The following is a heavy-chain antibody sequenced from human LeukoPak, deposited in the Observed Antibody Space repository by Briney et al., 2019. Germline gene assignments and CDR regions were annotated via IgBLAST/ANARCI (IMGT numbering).Heavy chain of an antibody. CDR1: GYTFITYA. V-gene: IGHV1-3*01. CDR3: ARSVRVVLDWNVGYYFDY. J-gene: IGHJ4*02. D-gene: IGHD1-1*01. Sequence: ASVKVSCKASGYTFITYAIQWVRQAPGQRPEWMGWINAGNGNTKLSQKFQGRVTLTRDTSASTAYMELSSLRSEDTAVHYCARSVRVVLDWNVGYYFDYWGQGSLVTVSS. CDR2: INAGNGNT.